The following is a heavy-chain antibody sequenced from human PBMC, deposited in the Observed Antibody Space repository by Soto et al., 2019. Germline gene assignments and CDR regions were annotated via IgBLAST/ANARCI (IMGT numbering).Heavy chain of an antibody. J-gene: IGHJ4*02. CDR1: GFSFDNYA. CDR2: ISGSGGDT. Sequence: GGSLRLSCAASGFSFDNYAMNWVRQAPGKGLEWVSTISGSGGDTYYSDSVKGRFTISRDNSKYTLSLQLDSLRAEDTAVYFCAKGGRSSSGLDFDYWGQGTLVTVSS. D-gene: IGHD6-6*01. CDR3: AKGGRSSSGLDFDY. V-gene: IGHV3-23*01.